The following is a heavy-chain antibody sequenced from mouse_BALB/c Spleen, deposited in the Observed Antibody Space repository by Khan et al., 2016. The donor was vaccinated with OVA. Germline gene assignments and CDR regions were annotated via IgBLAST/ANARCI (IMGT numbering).Heavy chain of an antibody. CDR1: GFTFSSYA. V-gene: IGHV5-6-5*01. CDR3: ARGSSYFDY. Sequence: EVQLLETGGGLVKPGGSLKLSCVASGFTFSSYAMSWVRQTPEKRLEWVASISSGGSTYYPDSVKGRFTISRDNARNILYLQMSSLRSEDTAMYYCARGSSYFDYWGQGTTLTVSS. CDR2: ISSGGST. J-gene: IGHJ2*01. D-gene: IGHD1-1*01.